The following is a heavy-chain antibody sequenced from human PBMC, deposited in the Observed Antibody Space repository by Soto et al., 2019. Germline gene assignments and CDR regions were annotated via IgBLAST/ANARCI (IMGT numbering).Heavy chain of an antibody. CDR1: GYTFTSYG. CDR3: AKDAVSRNGVFDPFDL. CDR2: ISAYNGNT. J-gene: IGHJ3*01. V-gene: IGHV1-18*01. D-gene: IGHD3-16*01. Sequence: ASVKVSCKASGYTFTSYGISWVRQAPGQGLEWMGWISAYNGNTNYAQKLQGRVTMTTDTSTSTAYMELRSLRSGDTAVYYCAKDAVSRNGVFDPFDLWGQGTVVTVSS.